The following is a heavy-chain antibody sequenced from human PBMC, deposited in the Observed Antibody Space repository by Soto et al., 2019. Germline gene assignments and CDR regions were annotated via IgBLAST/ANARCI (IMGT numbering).Heavy chain of an antibody. J-gene: IGHJ5*02. D-gene: IGHD6-19*01. CDR2: IYYSGST. CDR3: ARRGPSRDVAGTGWFDP. CDR1: GGSISSGGYY. Sequence: QVQLQESGPGLVKPSQTLSLTCTVSGGSISSGGYYWSWIRQHPGKGLEWIGYIYYSGSTYYNPSLNSRVNISVDTSKNQFSLKLSSVTAADTAVYYCARRGPSRDVAGTGWFDPWGQGTLVTVSS. V-gene: IGHV4-31*03.